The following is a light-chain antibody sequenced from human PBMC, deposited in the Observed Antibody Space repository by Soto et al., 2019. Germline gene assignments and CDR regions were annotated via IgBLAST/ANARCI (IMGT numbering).Light chain of an antibody. Sequence: IQLNQSPPALSASVGDRVTITCRASQGISSFLAWYQQKPGKAPNLLIYAASTLHTGVPSRFSGSGSGTEFTLTISSLQPEDFATYYCLQHNSYPLTFGGGTKVDIK. J-gene: IGKJ4*01. V-gene: IGKV1-9*01. CDR3: LQHNSYPLT. CDR2: AAS. CDR1: QGISSF.